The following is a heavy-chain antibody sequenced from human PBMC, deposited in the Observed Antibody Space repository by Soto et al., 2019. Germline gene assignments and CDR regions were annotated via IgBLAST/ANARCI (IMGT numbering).Heavy chain of an antibody. V-gene: IGHV4-59*01. CDR1: GGSISGDH. CDR3: ASGFYASRGYSEDFDI. D-gene: IGHD3-22*01. J-gene: IGHJ3*02. Sequence: PSETLSLTCTVSGGSISGDHWNWIRQPPGKGLEWIAYVSSSGSTKYNPSLKSRVTISIDTTKNQFSLRLSSVTAADTAVYYCASGFYASRGYSEDFDIWGQGAKVTVSS. CDR2: VSSSGST.